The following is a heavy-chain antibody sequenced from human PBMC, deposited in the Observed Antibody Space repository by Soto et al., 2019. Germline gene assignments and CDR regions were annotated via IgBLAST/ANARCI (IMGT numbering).Heavy chain of an antibody. CDR3: ARVMGDYHFYGMDV. CDR1: GGTFSTYA. D-gene: IGHD3-16*01. CDR2: VIPIFGTA. Sequence: QVQLVQSGAEVKKPGSSVKVSCKAFGGTFSTYAISWVRQAPGQGLEWMGGVIPIFGTADYAQKFQGRVTITADESTSIAYMELSSLRSEDTAVYYCARVMGDYHFYGMDVWGQGTTVTVSS. J-gene: IGHJ6*02. V-gene: IGHV1-69*12.